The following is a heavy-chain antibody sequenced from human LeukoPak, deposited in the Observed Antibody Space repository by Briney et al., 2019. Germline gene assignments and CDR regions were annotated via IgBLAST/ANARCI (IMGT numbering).Heavy chain of an antibody. Sequence: GGSLRLSCAGSGFTFSTYWMHWVRQAPGKGLVWVSHINSGGSDTNYADSVKGRFAISRDDAKNTVYLQMSSLGAEDTAVYYCARVSSGSSSSGYFDYWGQGTLVIVSS. CDR2: INSGGSDT. CDR1: GFTFSTYW. J-gene: IGHJ4*02. D-gene: IGHD1-26*01. CDR3: ARVSSGSSSSGYFDY. V-gene: IGHV3-74*01.